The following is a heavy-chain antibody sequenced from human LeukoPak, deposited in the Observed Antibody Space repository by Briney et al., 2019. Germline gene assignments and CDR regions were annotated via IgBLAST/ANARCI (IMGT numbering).Heavy chain of an antibody. CDR2: ISSSSSTI. Sequence: GGSLRLSCAASGFTFSSYSMNWVRQAPGKGLEWVSYISSSSSTIYYADSVKGRFTISRDNAKNSLYLQMNSLRAEDTAVYYCAKDQNDYDFWSGYPPYFDYWGQGTLVTVSS. CDR3: AKDQNDYDFWSGYPPYFDY. D-gene: IGHD3-3*01. CDR1: GFTFSSYS. V-gene: IGHV3-48*01. J-gene: IGHJ4*02.